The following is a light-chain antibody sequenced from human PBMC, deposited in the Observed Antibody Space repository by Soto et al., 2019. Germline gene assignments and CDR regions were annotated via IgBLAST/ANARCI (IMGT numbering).Light chain of an antibody. CDR1: SSDFGSYNY. Sequence: QSALTQPASVSGSPGQSITISCTGSSSDFGSYNYVSWYQHHPGKAPKLIIYDVSNRPSGVSDRFSGSKSGNTASLTISGLQAEDEADYYCNSYTKSSPYVFGTGIKLTVL. CDR2: DVS. J-gene: IGLJ1*01. V-gene: IGLV2-14*03. CDR3: NSYTKSSPYV.